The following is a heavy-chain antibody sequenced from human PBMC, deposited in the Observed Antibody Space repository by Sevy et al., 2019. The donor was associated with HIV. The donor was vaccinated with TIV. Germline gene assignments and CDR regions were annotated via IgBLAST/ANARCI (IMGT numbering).Heavy chain of an antibody. D-gene: IGHD6-13*01. V-gene: IGHV1-2*02. CDR3: ARDPILSGYSSSWPFDY. CDR1: GYTFTGYY. Sequence: ASVKVSCKASGYTFTGYYMHWVRQAPGQGLEWMGWINPNSGGTNYAQKFQGRVTMTRDTSISTAYMELSRLRSDDTAVYDCARDPILSGYSSSWPFDYWGQGTLVTVSS. J-gene: IGHJ4*02. CDR2: INPNSGGT.